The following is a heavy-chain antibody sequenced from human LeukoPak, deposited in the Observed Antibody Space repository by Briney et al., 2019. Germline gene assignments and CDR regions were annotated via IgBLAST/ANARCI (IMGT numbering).Heavy chain of an antibody. J-gene: IGHJ4*02. CDR1: GGSVSSGSYC. CDR3: ARGASVAGTSRYGLGFDY. V-gene: IGHV4-61*01. D-gene: IGHD6-19*01. Sequence: SETLSLTCTVSGGSVSSGSYCWSWIRQPPGKGLEWIGYIYYSGSTNYNPSLKSRVTISVDTSKNQFSLKLSSVTAADTAVYYCARGASVAGTSRYGLGFDYWGQGTLVTVSS. CDR2: IYYSGST.